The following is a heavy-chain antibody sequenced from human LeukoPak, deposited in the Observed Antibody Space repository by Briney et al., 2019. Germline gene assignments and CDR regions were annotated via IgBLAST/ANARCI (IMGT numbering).Heavy chain of an antibody. Sequence: ASVKVSCKASGFPFSNYAISWVRQAPGQGLEGMGWISGYNGNTNYAQKLQDRVTMTTDTSTSTAYMELRTLRSDDTAVYYCARNWNSAFDYWGQGTLVTVSS. CDR2: ISGYNGNT. D-gene: IGHD1-7*01. V-gene: IGHV1-18*01. CDR1: GFPFSNYA. J-gene: IGHJ4*02. CDR3: ARNWNSAFDY.